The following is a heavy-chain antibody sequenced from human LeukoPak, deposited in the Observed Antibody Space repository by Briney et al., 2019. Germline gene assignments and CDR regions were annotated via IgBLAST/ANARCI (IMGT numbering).Heavy chain of an antibody. CDR3: ARCTIFGVFYDAFDI. Sequence: SVKVSCKASGGTFSSYAISWVRQAPGQGLEWMGGIIPIFGTANYAQKFQGRVTITADESTSTAYMELSSLRAEDTAVYYCARCTIFGVFYDAFDIWGQGTMVTVSS. J-gene: IGHJ3*02. CDR1: GGTFSSYA. CDR2: IIPIFGTA. D-gene: IGHD3-3*01. V-gene: IGHV1-69*13.